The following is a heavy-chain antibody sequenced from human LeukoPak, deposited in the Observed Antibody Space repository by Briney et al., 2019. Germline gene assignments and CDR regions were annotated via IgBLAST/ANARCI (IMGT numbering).Heavy chain of an antibody. D-gene: IGHD2-2*02. Sequence: SVKVSCKASGDTFTNYAFSWVREAPGHGLEWMGRTMPILSIVNYAQKFKGRVTVFADISTGTAYMELSSLRSEDTAVYYCAARGHCSSTSCYMEGYFDYWGQGSLVTVSS. J-gene: IGHJ4*02. CDR3: AARGHCSSTSCYMEGYFDY. CDR1: GDTFTNYA. CDR2: TMPILSIV. V-gene: IGHV1-69*04.